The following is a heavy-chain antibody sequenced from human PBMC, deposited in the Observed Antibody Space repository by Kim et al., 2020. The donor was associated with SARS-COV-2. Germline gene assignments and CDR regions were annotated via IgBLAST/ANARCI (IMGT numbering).Heavy chain of an antibody. J-gene: IGHJ4*02. D-gene: IGHD3-10*01. Sequence: SETLSLTCTVSGGSISSGGYYWSWIRQHPGKGLEWIGYIYYSGSTYYNPSLKSRVTISVDTSKNQFSLKLSSVTAADTAVYYCARDRALKFGELLDWGQGTLVTVSS. CDR1: GGSISSGGYY. CDR3: ARDRALKFGELLD. V-gene: IGHV4-31*03. CDR2: IYYSGST.